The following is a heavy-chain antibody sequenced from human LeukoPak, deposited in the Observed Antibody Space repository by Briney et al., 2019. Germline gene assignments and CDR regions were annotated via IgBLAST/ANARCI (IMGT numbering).Heavy chain of an antibody. CDR2: IRADAVTT. CDR3: AELGITMIGGV. V-gene: IGHV3-23*01. CDR1: GFIFSHHG. J-gene: IGHJ6*04. Sequence: PGGSLRLSCATSGFIFSHHGMNWVRQAPGKGLEWVSGIRADAVTTYYADSVKGRFIISRDNSKNTVYLQMNSPRAEDTAVYYCAELGITMIGGVWGKGTTVTISS. D-gene: IGHD3-10*02.